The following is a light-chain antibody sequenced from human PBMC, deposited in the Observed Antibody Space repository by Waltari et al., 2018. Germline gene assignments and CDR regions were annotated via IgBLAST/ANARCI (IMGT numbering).Light chain of an antibody. CDR2: GAS. Sequence: EIVMTQSPATLSVSPGEEATLPCRASQSVDSNLAWYQQKPGQAPTLIIFGASGRATGVPARFSGSGSGTEYTFTIGSLQSEDSAVYYCQQYSSWPLWTFGQGTKVEIK. V-gene: IGKV3-15*01. CDR1: QSVDSN. CDR3: QQYSSWPLWT. J-gene: IGKJ1*01.